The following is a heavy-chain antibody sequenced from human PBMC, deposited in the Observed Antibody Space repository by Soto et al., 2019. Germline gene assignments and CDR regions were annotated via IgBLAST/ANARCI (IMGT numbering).Heavy chain of an antibody. CDR1: GFTFGDYA. D-gene: IGHD6-19*01. V-gene: IGHV3-49*04. CDR2: IRSKAYGGTT. CDR3: PSLYSSACYKNSYSYSVLAF. J-gene: IGHJ6*02. Sequence: GGSLRLSCTASGFTFGDYAMSWVRQAPGKGLEWVGFIRSKAYGGTTEYAASVKGRFTISRDDSKSIAYLQMKSLKTEDTAVYYCPSLYSSACYKNSYSYSVLAFWGQGPRSPSP.